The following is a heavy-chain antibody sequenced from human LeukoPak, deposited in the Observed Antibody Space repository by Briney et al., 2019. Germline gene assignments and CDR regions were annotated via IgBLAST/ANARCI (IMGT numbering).Heavy chain of an antibody. J-gene: IGHJ4*02. CDR2: INAGNGNT. CDR1: GYTFTGYY. V-gene: IGHV1-3*01. D-gene: IGHD5-18*01. Sequence: ASVKVSCKASGYTFTGYYMHWVRQAPGQRLEWMGWINAGNGNTKYSQKFQGRVTITRDTSASTAYMELSSLRSEDTAVYYCARDQAMGYFDYWGQGTLVTVSS. CDR3: ARDQAMGYFDY.